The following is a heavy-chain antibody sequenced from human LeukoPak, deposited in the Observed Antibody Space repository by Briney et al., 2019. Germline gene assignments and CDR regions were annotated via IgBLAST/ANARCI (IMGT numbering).Heavy chain of an antibody. CDR3: ARDRWGYSYGGD. D-gene: IGHD5-18*01. Sequence: GGSLRLSCAASGFTFSNYWMSWVRQAPGKGLEWVANIKQDGSEKYYVDSVKGRFTISRDNAKNSLYLQMNSLRAEDTAVYYCARDRWGYSYGGDWGQGTLVTVSS. CDR1: GFTFSNYW. V-gene: IGHV3-7*01. J-gene: IGHJ4*02. CDR2: IKQDGSEK.